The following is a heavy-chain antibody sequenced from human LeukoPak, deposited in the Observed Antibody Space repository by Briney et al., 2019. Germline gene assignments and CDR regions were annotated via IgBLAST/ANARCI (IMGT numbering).Heavy chain of an antibody. CDR3: ARGTTFDY. D-gene: IGHD2/OR15-2a*01. Sequence: GGSLRLSCAASGFAFSSSWMSWVRQAPGKGLEWAANIKQDGSEKYYVDSVKGRFTISRDNAKNSLYLQMNSLRAEDTAVYYCARGTTFDYWGQGTLVTVSS. J-gene: IGHJ4*02. CDR1: GFAFSSSW. V-gene: IGHV3-7*01. CDR2: IKQDGSEK.